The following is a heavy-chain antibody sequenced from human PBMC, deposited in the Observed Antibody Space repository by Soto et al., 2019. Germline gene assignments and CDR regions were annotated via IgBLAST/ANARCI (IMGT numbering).Heavy chain of an antibody. V-gene: IGHV1-69*06. CDR2: IIPIFGTA. CDR1: GGTFSSYA. Sequence: TSVKVSCKASGGTFSSYAISWVRPAPGQGLEWMGGIIPIFGTANYAQKFQGRVTITADKSTSTAYMELSSLRSEDTAVYYCARDPRIYRSSSNWFDPWGRGTLVTVSS. D-gene: IGHD6-6*01. J-gene: IGHJ5*02. CDR3: ARDPRIYRSSSNWFDP.